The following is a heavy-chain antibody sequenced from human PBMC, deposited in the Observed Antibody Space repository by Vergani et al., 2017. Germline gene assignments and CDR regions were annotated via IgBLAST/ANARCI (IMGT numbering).Heavy chain of an antibody. CDR2: NYHTGRP. CDR1: GGSFTSYH. D-gene: IGHD2-8*01. Sequence: QVQLQQWGGGLLKPSETLSLTCVVNGGSFTSYHWTWIRQSLGEGLEWVGVNYHTGRPVYNPSLKSRLTMSVHKSRNQFSLALNAVTATDTAIYFCARVNTESNGHLYYYYYMDVWGQGTAVTVS. J-gene: IGHJ6*03. V-gene: IGHV4-34*01. CDR3: ARVNTESNGHLYYYYYMDV.